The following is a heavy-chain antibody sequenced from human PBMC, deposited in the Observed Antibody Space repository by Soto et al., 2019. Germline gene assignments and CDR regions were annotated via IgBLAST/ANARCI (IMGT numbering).Heavy chain of an antibody. CDR2: ISWDGGST. CDR1: GFTFDDYT. Sequence: AGGSLRLSCAASGFTFDDYTMHWVRQAPGKGLEWVSLISWDGGSTYYADSVKGRFTISRDNSKNTLYLQMNGLRAEDTAVYYYAKDPTVTPDNWFDPWGQGTLVTVSS. CDR3: AKDPTVTPDNWFDP. J-gene: IGHJ5*02. D-gene: IGHD4-4*01. V-gene: IGHV3-43*01.